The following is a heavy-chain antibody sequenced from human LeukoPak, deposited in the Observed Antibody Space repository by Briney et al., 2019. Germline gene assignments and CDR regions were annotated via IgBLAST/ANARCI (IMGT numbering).Heavy chain of an antibody. CDR3: ARDGYYGSGSLTYYYYGMDV. CDR2: ISSSGSTI. CDR1: GFTFSSYE. V-gene: IGHV3-48*03. D-gene: IGHD3-10*01. Sequence: GGSLRLSCAASGFTFSSYEMNWVREAPGKGLEWVSYISSSGSTIYYADSVKGRFTISRDNAKNSLYLQMNSLRAEDTAVYYCARDGYYGSGSLTYYYYGMDVWGQGTTVTVSS. J-gene: IGHJ6*02.